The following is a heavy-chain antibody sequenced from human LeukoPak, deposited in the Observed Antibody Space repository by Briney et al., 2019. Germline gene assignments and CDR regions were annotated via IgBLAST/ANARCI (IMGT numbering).Heavy chain of an antibody. Sequence: GGSLRLSCAVSGFTFSSYGMHWVRQAPGKGLEWVAVISYDGSNKYYADSVKGRFTISRDNSKNTLYLQMNGLRAEDTAVYYCARDRRWIQLWPLYYYMDVWGKGTTVTVSS. CDR3: ARDRRWIQLWPLYYYMDV. D-gene: IGHD5-18*01. J-gene: IGHJ6*03. V-gene: IGHV3-30*03. CDR2: ISYDGSNK. CDR1: GFTFSSYG.